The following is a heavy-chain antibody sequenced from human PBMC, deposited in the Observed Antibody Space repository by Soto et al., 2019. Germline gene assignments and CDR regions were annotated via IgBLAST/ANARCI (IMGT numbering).Heavy chain of an antibody. V-gene: IGHV4-31*03. Sequence: QVQLQESGPGLVKPSQTLSLTCTVSGGSISSGGYYWSWIRQHPGKGLEWIGYIYYSGSTYYNPSLRSRVTIFLATSKTQLSLELSSVAAAATAGDYCARLGGITGATCVGTWGRGTLVTVSS. CDR2: IYYSGST. D-gene: IGHD1-20*01. CDR3: ARLGGITGATCVGT. CDR1: GGSISSGGYY. J-gene: IGHJ5*02.